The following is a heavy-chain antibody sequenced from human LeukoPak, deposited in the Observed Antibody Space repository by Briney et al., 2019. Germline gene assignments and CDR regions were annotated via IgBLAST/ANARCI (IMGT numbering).Heavy chain of an antibody. V-gene: IGHV4-4*07. CDR3: ARESGFDVFDR. D-gene: IGHD6-25*01. Sequence: PSETLSLTFSVPGDSISSSYWGWIRQPAGKGLECIERIYTNGRTHYNPSLKSQVTMSVDTSKHEFSLQPNSVTAADTGVYYCARESGFDVFDRCGEEGMVTLSS. CDR1: GDSISSSY. J-gene: IGHJ3*02. CDR2: IYTNGRT.